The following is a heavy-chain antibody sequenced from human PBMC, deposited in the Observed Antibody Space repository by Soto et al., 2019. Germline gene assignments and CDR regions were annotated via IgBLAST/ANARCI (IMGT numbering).Heavy chain of an antibody. V-gene: IGHV3-30-3*01. CDR3: ARDKLSSSGGMDV. J-gene: IGHJ6*02. CDR1: GFTFSSYA. Sequence: QVQLVESGGGVVQPGRSLRLSCAASGFTFSSYAMHWVRQAPGKGLEWVAVISYDGSNKYYADSVKGRFTISRDNSKNTLYLQMNSLRAEDTAVYYCARDKLSSSGGMDVWGHGTTVTVSS. D-gene: IGHD6-6*01. CDR2: ISYDGSNK.